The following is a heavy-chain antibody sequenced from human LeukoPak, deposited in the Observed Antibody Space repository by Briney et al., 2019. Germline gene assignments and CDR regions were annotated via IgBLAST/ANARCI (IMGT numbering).Heavy chain of an antibody. Sequence: GGSLRLSCAASGLTVSSNYMSWVRQGPGKGLEWVSVIYTGGSAYYADSVKGRFTISRDNSKNMLYLQMNSLRGEDTAVYYCARGVVVDGTDYFDCWGQGTLASVPS. V-gene: IGHV3-66*02. CDR2: IYTGGSA. D-gene: IGHD6-19*01. CDR3: ARGVVVDGTDYFDC. CDR1: GLTVSSNY. J-gene: IGHJ4*02.